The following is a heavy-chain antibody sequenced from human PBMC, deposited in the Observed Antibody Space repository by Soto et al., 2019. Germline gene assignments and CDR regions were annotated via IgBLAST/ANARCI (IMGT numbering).Heavy chain of an antibody. CDR3: AGPGYSSQDY. Sequence: PAGSLNLSCAASGFTFSSFALSWVRQAPGKGLEWVSAISVSGDGADYADSVKGRFTISRDNSKNTLYLQMNSLRAEDTAVYYCAGPGYSSQDYWGQGALVTVSS. CDR1: GFTFSSFA. J-gene: IGHJ4*02. CDR2: ISVSGDGA. D-gene: IGHD5-18*01. V-gene: IGHV3-23*01.